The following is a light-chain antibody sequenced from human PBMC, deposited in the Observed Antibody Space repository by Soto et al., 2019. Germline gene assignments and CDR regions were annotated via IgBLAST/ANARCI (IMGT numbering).Light chain of an antibody. J-gene: IGKJ1*01. Sequence: ENVLTQSPGTLSLSPGESATLSCRASQIVYNGYLAWYQQKPGQPPRLLIFGASTRASGVPDRFSGSESGTDFTLTINSLQPEDFAVYYCQQYVSSPRTFGQGTRVEIK. V-gene: IGKV3-20*01. CDR1: QIVYNGY. CDR3: QQYVSSPRT. CDR2: GAS.